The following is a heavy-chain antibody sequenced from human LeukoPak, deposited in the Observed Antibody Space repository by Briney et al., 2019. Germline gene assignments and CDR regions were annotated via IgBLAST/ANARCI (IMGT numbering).Heavy chain of an antibody. D-gene: IGHD3-3*01. J-gene: IGHJ5*02. CDR2: ISAYNGNT. CDR3: ARTYYDFWSGYYTGPTKMYNWFDP. CDR1: GYTFTSYG. V-gene: IGHV1-18*01. Sequence: GASVKVSFKASGYTFTSYGISWVRPAPGQGLEWMGWISAYNGNTNYAQKLQGRVTMTTDTSTSTAYMELRSLRSDDTAVYYCARTYYDFWSGYYTGPTKMYNWFDPWGQGTLVTVSS.